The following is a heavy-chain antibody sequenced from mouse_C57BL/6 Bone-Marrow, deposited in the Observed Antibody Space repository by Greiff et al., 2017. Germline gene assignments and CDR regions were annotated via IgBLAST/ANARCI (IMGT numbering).Heavy chain of an antibody. CDR1: YFAFMASA. CDR2: FTMYSDAT. Sequence: LKQSGAELVRPGSSVKLSCKDSYFAFMASAMHWVKQRPGHGLEWIGSFTMYSDATEYSENFKGKATLTANTSASTAYMELSSLTSEDSAVYYCASGDYGRLYAMDYWGQGTSVTVSS. J-gene: IGHJ4*01. V-gene: IGHV1-49*01. D-gene: IGHD1-1*02. CDR3: ASGDYGRLYAMDY.